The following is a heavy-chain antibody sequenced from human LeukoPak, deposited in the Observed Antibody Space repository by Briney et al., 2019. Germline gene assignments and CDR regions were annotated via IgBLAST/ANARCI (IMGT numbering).Heavy chain of an antibody. CDR1: AFSFSDYN. V-gene: IGHV3-21*01. CDR2: ISSSSSYI. CDR3: ARDGWELRFDY. D-gene: IGHD1-26*01. Sequence: GGSLRLSCAASAFSFSDYNMNWVRQTPGKGLEWVSSISSSSSYIYYADSVKGRFTISRDNAKNSLYLQMNSLRAEDTAVYYCARDGWELRFDYWGQGTLVTVSS. J-gene: IGHJ4*02.